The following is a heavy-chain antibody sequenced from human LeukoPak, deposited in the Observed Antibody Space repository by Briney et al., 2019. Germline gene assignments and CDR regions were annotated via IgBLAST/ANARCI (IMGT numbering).Heavy chain of an antibody. V-gene: IGHV1-3*01. CDR2: INAGNGNT. J-gene: IGHJ6*04. Sequence: ASVKVSCKASGYTFTSYAMPWVRQAPGQRLEWMGWINAGNGNTKYSQKFQGRVTITRDTSASTAYMELSSLRSEDTAVYYCARVGYDILTGYYRYGMDVWGKGTTVTVSS. D-gene: IGHD3-9*01. CDR1: GYTFTSYA. CDR3: ARVGYDILTGYYRYGMDV.